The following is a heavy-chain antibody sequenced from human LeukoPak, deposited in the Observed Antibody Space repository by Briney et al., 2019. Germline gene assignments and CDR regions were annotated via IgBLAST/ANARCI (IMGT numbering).Heavy chain of an antibody. CDR1: GGSISRSSYY. CDR3: ASSFYYASRDC. J-gene: IGHJ4*02. D-gene: IGHD3-22*01. CDR2: ITPSGST. V-gene: IGHV4-39*07. Sequence: SETLSLTCTVSGGSISRSSYYWGWIRQPPGKGLEWIGEITPSGSTNYSPSLKSRVSISIDTSKKKLSLRLTSVTAADSAVYYCASSFYYASRDCWGQGTLVTVSS.